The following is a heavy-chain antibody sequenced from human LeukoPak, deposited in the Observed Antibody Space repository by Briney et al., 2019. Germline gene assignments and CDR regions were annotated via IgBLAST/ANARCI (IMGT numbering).Heavy chain of an antibody. V-gene: IGHV1-2*02. J-gene: IGHJ5*02. CDR1: GYTFTSYG. CDR2: INPNSGGA. Sequence: ASVKVSCKASGYTFTSYGISWVRQAPGQGLEWMGWINPNSGGANYAQQFQDRVTMTRDTSITTAYMELSRLRSDDTAVYYCARDYYGSGTYRRGDWFDPWGQGTLVTVSS. D-gene: IGHD3-10*01. CDR3: ARDYYGSGTYRRGDWFDP.